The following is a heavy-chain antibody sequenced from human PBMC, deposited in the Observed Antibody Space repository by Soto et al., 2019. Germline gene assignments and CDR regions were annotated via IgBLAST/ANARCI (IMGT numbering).Heavy chain of an antibody. Sequence: QVQLVQSGAEVKKPGSSVKVSCKASGGTFSSYTISWVRQAPGQGLEWMGRIIPILGIANYAQKFQGRVTITADKSPSKAYMGLGSLRSEDTAVYYCARDGGGVVVPAADWYFDLWGRGTLVTVSS. CDR3: ARDGGGVVVPAADWYFDL. CDR2: IIPILGIA. D-gene: IGHD2-2*01. J-gene: IGHJ2*01. V-gene: IGHV1-69*08. CDR1: GGTFSSYT.